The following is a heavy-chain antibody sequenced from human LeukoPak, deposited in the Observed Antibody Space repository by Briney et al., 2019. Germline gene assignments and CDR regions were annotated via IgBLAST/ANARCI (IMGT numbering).Heavy chain of an antibody. Sequence: GGSLRLSCAASGFTFTSYAMSWVRQAPGKGLEWVSVLTGDGNTYYADSVKGRFTISRDNSKNTLYLQMNSLRAEDTAVYYCAKPYSSSWSPFDNWGQGTLVTVSS. CDR2: LTGDGNT. CDR1: GFTFTSYA. V-gene: IGHV3-23*01. CDR3: AKPYSSSWSPFDN. D-gene: IGHD6-13*01. J-gene: IGHJ4*02.